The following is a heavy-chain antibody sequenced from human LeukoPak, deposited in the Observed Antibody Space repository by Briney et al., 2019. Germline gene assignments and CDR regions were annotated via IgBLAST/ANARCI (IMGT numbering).Heavy chain of an antibody. V-gene: IGHV1-2*02. CDR3: ARSYYGSGTTIDY. CDR2: INPNSGGT. J-gene: IGHJ4*02. D-gene: IGHD3-10*01. CDR1: GYTFTGYY. Sequence: ASVKVSCKASGYTFTGYYMHWVRQAPGQGLEWMGWINPNSGGTNYAQKFQGRVTMTRDTSISTAHMELSRLRSDDTAVYYCARSYYGSGTTIDYWGQGTLVTVSS.